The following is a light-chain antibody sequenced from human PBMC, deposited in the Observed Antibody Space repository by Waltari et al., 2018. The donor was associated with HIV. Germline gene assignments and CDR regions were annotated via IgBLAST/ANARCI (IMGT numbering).Light chain of an antibody. CDR1: SSDAGGYNY. J-gene: IGLJ2*01. Sequence: QSALTQPPSASGYPGQSVTLSCTGTSSDAGGYNYVSWHQQHPGKAPNLMMYDVIKRPSGVPDRFSGSKSGNTASLTVSGLQPEDEADYYCSSHAGSKVVFGGGTRLTVL. V-gene: IGLV2-8*01. CDR2: DVI. CDR3: SSHAGSKVV.